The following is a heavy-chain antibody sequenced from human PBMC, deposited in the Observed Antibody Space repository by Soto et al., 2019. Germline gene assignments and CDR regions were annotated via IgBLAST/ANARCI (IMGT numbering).Heavy chain of an antibody. Sequence: EVDLLESGGGLVQPGGSLRLACEASGFSVSSYAMSWVRQAPGKGLEWVATISGSGATTYYGDSVKGRFTISRDSSSDTLYPPMNSLRGEDTAVYYCAKSRRGILMVDGCGGMDVWGQGTTVTVYS. CDR3: AKSRRGILMVDGCGGMDV. D-gene: IGHD2-8*01. CDR1: GFSVSSYA. J-gene: IGHJ6*02. CDR2: ISGSGATT. V-gene: IGHV3-23*01.